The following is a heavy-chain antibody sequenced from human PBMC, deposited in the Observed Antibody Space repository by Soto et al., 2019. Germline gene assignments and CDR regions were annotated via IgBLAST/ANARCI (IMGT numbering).Heavy chain of an antibody. V-gene: IGHV3-21*01. CDR1: EFNFTSYT. J-gene: IGHJ6*02. Sequence: GGSLRLPCAASEFNFTSYTMNWVRQAPGKGLEWVSSISSSSRYIYYADSVKGRFTISRDDAKNSLYLQMNSLRAEDTAVYYCAKDGLTGTRAGGMDVWGQGTTVTVSS. CDR3: AKDGLTGTRAGGMDV. D-gene: IGHD1-7*01. CDR2: ISSSSRYI.